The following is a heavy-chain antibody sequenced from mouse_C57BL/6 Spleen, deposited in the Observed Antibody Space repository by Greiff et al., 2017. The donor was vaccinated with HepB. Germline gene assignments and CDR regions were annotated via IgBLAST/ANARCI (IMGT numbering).Heavy chain of an antibody. V-gene: IGHV1-80*01. J-gene: IGHJ1*03. CDR1: GYAFSSYW. CDR2: IYPGDGDT. D-gene: IGHD2-2*01. Sequence: QVQLKESGAELVKPGASVKISCKASGYAFSSYWMNWVKQRPGKGLEWIGQIYPGDGDTNYNGKFKGKATLTADKSSSTAYMQLSSLTSEDSAVYFCARSTMVTTGFDWYFDVWGTGTTVTVSS. CDR3: ARSTMVTTGFDWYFDV.